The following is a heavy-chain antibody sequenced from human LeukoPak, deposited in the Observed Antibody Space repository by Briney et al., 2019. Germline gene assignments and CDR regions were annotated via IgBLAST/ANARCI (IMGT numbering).Heavy chain of an antibody. CDR2: IYTSGST. V-gene: IGHV4-4*07. CDR1: GGSISSYY. CDR3: ARAAVSAAATVYYYYYMDV. J-gene: IGHJ6*03. D-gene: IGHD6-13*01. Sequence: SETLSLTCTVSGGSISSYYWSWIRRPAGKGLEWIGRIYTSGSTNYNPSLKSRVTMSVDTSKNQFSLKLSSVTAADTAVYYCARAAVSAAATVYYYYYMDVWGKGTTVTISS.